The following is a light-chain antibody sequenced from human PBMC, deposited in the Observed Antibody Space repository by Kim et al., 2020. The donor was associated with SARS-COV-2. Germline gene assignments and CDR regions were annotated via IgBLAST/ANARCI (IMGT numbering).Light chain of an antibody. Sequence: QSLSISCTGTSSNIGSYNYVSWHQQPPGKAPKLMIYDVNKRPSGIPDRFSGSSSGNTASLTITGAQAEDEADYYCNSRDSSGNHWVFGGGTQLTVL. J-gene: IGLJ3*02. CDR3: NSRDSSGNHWV. V-gene: IGLV2-11*03. CDR2: DVN. CDR1: SSNIGSYNY.